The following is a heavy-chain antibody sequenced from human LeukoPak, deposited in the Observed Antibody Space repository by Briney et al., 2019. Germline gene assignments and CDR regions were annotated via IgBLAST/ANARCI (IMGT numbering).Heavy chain of an antibody. CDR2: INSEGSST. J-gene: IGHJ2*01. D-gene: IGHD3-10*01. CDR3: ARFYYANGSWYFDL. V-gene: IGHV3-74*01. Sequence: PGGSLRLSCAASGFTFSSYGMHWVRQAPGKGLVWVSRINSEGSSTSHADSVKGRFTVSRDNAKNTLYLQMNSLRAEDTAVYYCARFYYANGSWYFDLWGRGTLVTVSS. CDR1: GFTFSSYG.